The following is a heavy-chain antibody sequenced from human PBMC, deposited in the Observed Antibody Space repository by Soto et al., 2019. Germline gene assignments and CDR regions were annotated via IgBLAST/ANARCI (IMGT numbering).Heavy chain of an antibody. CDR2: IYYSGST. V-gene: IGHV4-31*03. CDR1: GGSISSGGYY. D-gene: IGHD5-18*01. CDR3: ARDRSLTAMDDNWFDP. J-gene: IGHJ5*02. Sequence: TLSLTCTVSGGSISSGGYYWSWIRQHPGKGLEWIGYIYYSGSTYYNPSLKSRVTISVDTSKNQFSLKLSSVTAADTAVYYCARDRSLTAMDDNWFDPWGQGTLVTVS.